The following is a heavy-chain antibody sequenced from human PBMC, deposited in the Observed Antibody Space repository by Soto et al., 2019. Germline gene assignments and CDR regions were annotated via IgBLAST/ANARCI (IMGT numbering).Heavy chain of an antibody. J-gene: IGHJ4*02. CDR1: GGSISSDDYY. V-gene: IGHV4-30-4*01. D-gene: IGHD3-10*01. Sequence: QVQPQESGPGLVTPSQTLSLTCTVSGGSISSDDYYWSWIRQSPGKGLEWIGFISNNGYTSYNPSLKSRVTISVDTSKNRFSLILPSVTAADTAVYYCVGRVRGRKDYFDYWGRGTLVTVSS. CDR2: ISNNGYT. CDR3: VGRVRGRKDYFDY.